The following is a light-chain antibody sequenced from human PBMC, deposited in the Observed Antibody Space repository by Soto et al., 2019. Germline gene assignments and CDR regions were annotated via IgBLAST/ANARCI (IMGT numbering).Light chain of an antibody. V-gene: IGKV3-11*01. CDR3: HQRSTWPFT. CDR2: DAS. Sequence: EIVVTQSPATLSLSPGERATLSCRASQSISSYLAWYQQKPDQAPRLLIYDASNRATGIPARFSGSGSGTDFTLTISSLEPEDFAVYYCHQRSTWPFTFGPGTKVDIK. CDR1: QSISSY. J-gene: IGKJ3*01.